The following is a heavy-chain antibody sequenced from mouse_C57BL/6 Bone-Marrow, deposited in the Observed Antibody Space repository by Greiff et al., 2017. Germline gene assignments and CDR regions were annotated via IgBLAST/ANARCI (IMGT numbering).Heavy chain of an antibody. Sequence: QVQLQQPGAELVKPGASVKLSCKASGYTFTSYWMHWVKQRPGQGLEWIGMIHPNSGSTNYNEKFKSKATLTVDKSSSTAYMPLSSLTSEDSAVYYCAKLGLYYFDYWGQGTTLTVSS. J-gene: IGHJ2*01. V-gene: IGHV1-64*01. CDR1: GYTFTSYW. D-gene: IGHD4-1*01. CDR2: IHPNSGST. CDR3: AKLGLYYFDY.